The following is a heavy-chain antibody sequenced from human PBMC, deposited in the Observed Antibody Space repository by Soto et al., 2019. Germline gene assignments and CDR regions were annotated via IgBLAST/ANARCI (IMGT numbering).Heavy chain of an antibody. J-gene: IGHJ5*02. CDR3: AKDMARVALTFNWVDP. V-gene: IGHV3-23*01. CDR1: GFTFTSYA. Sequence: EVQLLESGGGLVQPGGSLRLSCAASGFTFTSYAMSWVRQAPGRGLEWVSSISGSGGSAYYADSVKGRFTVSRDNSKDTLYLEMNSLRAEDTSVYYCAKDMARVALTFNWVDPWGQGTLVTVSS. D-gene: IGHD5-12*01. CDR2: ISGSGGSA.